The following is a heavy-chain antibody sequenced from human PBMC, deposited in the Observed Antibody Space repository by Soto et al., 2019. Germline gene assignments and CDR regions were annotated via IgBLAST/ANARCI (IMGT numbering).Heavy chain of an antibody. CDR3: ASGQTYPDAFDI. J-gene: IGHJ3*02. CDR1: GYIFTDYY. V-gene: IGHV1-2*06. Sequence: ASVKVSCKASGYIFTDYYMHWVRQAPGQELGWMGRINPNSGGTNYAQKLQGRVTMTTDTSTSTAYMELRSLRSDDTAVYYCASGQTYPDAFDIWGQGTMVTVSS. CDR2: INPNSGGT.